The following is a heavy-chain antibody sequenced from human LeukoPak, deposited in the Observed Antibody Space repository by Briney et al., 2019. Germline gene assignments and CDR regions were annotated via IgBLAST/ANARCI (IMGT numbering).Heavy chain of an antibody. Sequence: SETLSLTCTVSGGSIDSGDDYWSWIRQPAGKGLEFIGRIYRTGSTTSNPSLQDRLTISIDTSKNQFSLQLTSVTAADTAVYYCARGYYAPPVGYYYMDLWGRGTTVTVS. CDR1: GGSIDSGDDY. V-gene: IGHV4-61*02. J-gene: IGHJ6*03. CDR3: ARGYYAPPVGYYYMDL. D-gene: IGHD3-10*01. CDR2: IYRTGST.